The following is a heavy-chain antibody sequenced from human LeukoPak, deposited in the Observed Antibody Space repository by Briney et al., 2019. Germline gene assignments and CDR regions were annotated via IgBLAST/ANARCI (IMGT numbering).Heavy chain of an antibody. J-gene: IGHJ4*02. CDR3: ARERGRVLREYYFDY. CDR1: GFILNGYG. V-gene: IGHV3-30*02. Sequence: GGSLRLSCVASGFILNGYGMHWVRQAPGRGLEWVAFIPYDESNTYYADSVRGRFTISRDNPKNTLYLQMNSLRTEDTAVYYCARERGRVLREYYFDYWGQGTLVTVSS. CDR2: IPYDESNT. D-gene: IGHD3-10*01.